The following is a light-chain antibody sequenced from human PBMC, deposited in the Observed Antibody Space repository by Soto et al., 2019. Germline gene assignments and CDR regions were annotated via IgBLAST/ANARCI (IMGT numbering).Light chain of an antibody. CDR3: GTWDDSLSAAV. CDR1: SSNIGNHL. J-gene: IGLJ3*02. V-gene: IGLV1-51*01. CDR2: DDN. Sequence: QSVLTQPPSVSAAPGQKVTISCSGSSSNIGNHLVSWYHQLPGTAPKLLIYDDNKRPSGIPDRFSGSKSGTSATLGITGLQTGDEAEYNCGTWDDSLSAAVFGGGTKLTVL.